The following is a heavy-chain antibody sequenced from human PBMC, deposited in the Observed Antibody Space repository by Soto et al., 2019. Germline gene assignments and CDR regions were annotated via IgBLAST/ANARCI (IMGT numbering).Heavy chain of an antibody. CDR2: TYYRSKWYN. CDR1: GDSVSSNSAA. Sequence: SQTLSLTCAISGDSVSSNSAAWHWVRQSPSRGLEWLGRTYYRSKWYNDYAVSVKSRITISPDTSKNQFSLQLNSLTPEDTAVYYCASWSWYSSTRWGQGTLVTVSS. D-gene: IGHD6-13*01. J-gene: IGHJ4*02. V-gene: IGHV6-1*01. CDR3: ASWSWYSSTR.